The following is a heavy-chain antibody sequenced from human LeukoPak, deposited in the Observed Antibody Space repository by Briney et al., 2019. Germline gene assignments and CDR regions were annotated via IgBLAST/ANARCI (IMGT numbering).Heavy chain of an antibody. D-gene: IGHD3-10*01. CDR2: IYTSGST. V-gene: IGHV4-4*07. Sequence: KPSETLSLTCTVSGGSISSYYWSWIRQPAGKGLEWIGRIYTSGSTNYNPSLKSRVTMSVDTSKNQFSLKLSSVTAADTAVYYCARDRLWFGELRSKTYPFDPWGQGTLVTVSS. CDR1: GGSISSYY. J-gene: IGHJ5*02. CDR3: ARDRLWFGELRSKTYPFDP.